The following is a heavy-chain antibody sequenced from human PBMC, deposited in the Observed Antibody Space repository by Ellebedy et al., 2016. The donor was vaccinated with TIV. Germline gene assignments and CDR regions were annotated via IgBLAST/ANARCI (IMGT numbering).Heavy chain of an antibody. CDR2: TYYRSKWNN. J-gene: IGHJ6*02. CDR1: GDSVSTDIG. CDR3: ARGWFGSGMGV. Sequence: SQTLSLTCVISGDSVSTDIGWNWIRQSPSRGLEWLGRTYYRSKWNNDYAVSLKSRITINPDTSKNLFSLQLNSVTPEDTDVYYCARGWFGSGMGVWGQGTTVTVSS. D-gene: IGHD3-10*01. V-gene: IGHV6-1*01.